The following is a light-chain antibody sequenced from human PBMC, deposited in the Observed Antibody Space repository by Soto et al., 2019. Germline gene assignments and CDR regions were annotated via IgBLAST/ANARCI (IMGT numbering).Light chain of an antibody. J-gene: IGKJ4*01. CDR1: QSLSSDY. CDR2: SAS. Sequence: IVFTPSPGTLSLSPGEGATLPFQASQSLSSDYLAWYQQKPGQAPRLLIYSASTRATGIPDRFRGSGSGTDFTLTISSLQPEDFATYYCQQSYIPPLTFGGGTKVDIK. V-gene: IGKV3-20*01. CDR3: QQSYIPPLT.